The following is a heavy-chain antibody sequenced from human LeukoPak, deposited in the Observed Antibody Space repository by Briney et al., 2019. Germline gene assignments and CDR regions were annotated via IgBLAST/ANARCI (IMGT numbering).Heavy chain of an antibody. V-gene: IGHV3-7*03. Sequence: GGSLRLSCAASGFAFSSYWMSWVRQAPVKGLEWVANMNTDGSEIYYVDSVKGRFTISRDNAKNSLYLQMSSLSGEDTAIYYCVRGIDYWGQGTLVTV. CDR3: VRGIDY. J-gene: IGHJ4*02. CDR1: GFAFSSYW. CDR2: MNTDGSEI.